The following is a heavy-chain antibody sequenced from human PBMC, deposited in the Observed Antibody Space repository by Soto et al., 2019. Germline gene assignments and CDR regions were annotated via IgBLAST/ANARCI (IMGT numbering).Heavy chain of an antibody. CDR2: ISYSSSTI. V-gene: IGHV3-48*02. Sequence: EVQLVESGGGLVQPGGSLRLSCAASGFTFSSYSMNWVRQAPGKGLEWVSYISYSSSTIYYADSVRGRFTITRDNAKTSLYLQMNSLRDEDTAVYYCARATDYWGQGTLVTVSS. CDR3: ARATDY. CDR1: GFTFSSYS. J-gene: IGHJ4*02.